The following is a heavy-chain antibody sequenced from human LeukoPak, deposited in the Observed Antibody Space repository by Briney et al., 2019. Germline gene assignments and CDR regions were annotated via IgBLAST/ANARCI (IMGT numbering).Heavy chain of an antibody. J-gene: IGHJ4*02. Sequence: PGGSLRLSCTASGFSFSTNWMHWVRQVSGKGLVWVSRINGDGGSTNYADSVKGRFTISRDNAKNTLYLQMNNLRAEDTAVYFCAXRSQLGGFFDNWGQGTLVTVSS. CDR2: INGDGGST. CDR3: AXRSQLGGFFDN. V-gene: IGHV3-74*01. D-gene: IGHD3-16*01. CDR1: GFSFSTNW.